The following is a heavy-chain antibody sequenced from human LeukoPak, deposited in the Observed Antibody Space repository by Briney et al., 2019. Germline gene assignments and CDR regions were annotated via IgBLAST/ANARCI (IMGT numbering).Heavy chain of an antibody. D-gene: IGHD3-3*01. Sequence: GGSLRLSCTASGFTFGDYSLSWVRQAPEEGLEWVGFIRRKGYGGTTEYAPSVKGRFIISRDDSKSTAYLQMNSLKTEDTAVYYCTRDHDFWSDPFDVWGKGTTVTVSS. CDR3: TRDHDFWSDPFDV. J-gene: IGHJ6*04. CDR1: GFTFGDYS. V-gene: IGHV3-49*04. CDR2: IRRKGYGGTT.